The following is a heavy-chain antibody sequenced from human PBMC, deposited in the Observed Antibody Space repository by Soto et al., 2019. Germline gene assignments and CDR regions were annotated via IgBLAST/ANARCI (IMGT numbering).Heavy chain of an antibody. Sequence: RGSLRLACAASVFRFSGFYMSWVRQAPGQGLEWVGRSRNKDDSYSTQYAASVEGRFTISRDDSQNSMFLQMNGLKIEDTAIYYCASNHYGLDGLGQGTPVTVSS. CDR3: ASNHYGLDG. V-gene: IGHV3-72*01. CDR2: SRNKDDSYST. CDR1: VFRFSGFY. J-gene: IGHJ6*02.